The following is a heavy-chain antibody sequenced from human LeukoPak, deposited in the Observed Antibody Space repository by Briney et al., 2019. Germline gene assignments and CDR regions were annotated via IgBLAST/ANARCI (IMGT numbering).Heavy chain of an antibody. J-gene: IGHJ4*02. D-gene: IGHD6-13*01. CDR3: ARMSSSSWFVCDY. V-gene: IGHV3-7*01. CDR2: IKQDGGEK. Sequence: PGGSLRLSCTASGFTFSSYWMTWVRQAPGKGLEWVANIKQDGGEKYYVDSVQGRFTISRDNAKNSLYRQMNSLRVEDTAVYYCARMSSSSWFVCDYWGQGTLVTVSS. CDR1: GFTFSSYW.